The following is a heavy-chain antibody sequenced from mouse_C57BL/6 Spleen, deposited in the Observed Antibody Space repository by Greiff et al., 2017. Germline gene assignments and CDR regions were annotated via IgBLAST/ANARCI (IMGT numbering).Heavy chain of an antibody. V-gene: IGHV1-64*01. CDR2: IHPNSGST. J-gene: IGHJ1*03. D-gene: IGHD1-1*01. Sequence: QVQLQQPGAELVKPGASVKLSCKASGYTFTSYWMHWVKQRPGQGLEWIGMIHPNSGSTNYNEKFKSKATLTVDKSSSTAYMQLSSLTSEDSAVYYCARGGDYYGVWYFDVWGTGTTVTVSS. CDR3: ARGGDYYGVWYFDV. CDR1: GYTFTSYW.